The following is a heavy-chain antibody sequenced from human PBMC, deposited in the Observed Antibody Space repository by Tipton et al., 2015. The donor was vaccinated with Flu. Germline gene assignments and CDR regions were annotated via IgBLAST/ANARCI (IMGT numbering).Heavy chain of an antibody. CDR3: ARELLGDYVSWFDP. CDR1: GGSISSYY. Sequence: LRLSCTVSGGSISSYYWSWIRQPPGKGLEWIGYIYYSGSTNYNPSLKSRVTISVDTSKNQFSLKLSSVTAADTAVYYCARELLGDYVSWFDPWGQGTLVTVSS. V-gene: IGHV4-59*01. J-gene: IGHJ5*02. D-gene: IGHD4-17*01. CDR2: IYYSGST.